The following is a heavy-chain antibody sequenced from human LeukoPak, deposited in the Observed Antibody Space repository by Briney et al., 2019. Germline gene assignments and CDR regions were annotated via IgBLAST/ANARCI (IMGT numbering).Heavy chain of an antibody. CDR1: GFTFSSYS. D-gene: IGHD2-2*01. Sequence: PGGSLRLSCAASGFTFSSYSMNWVRQAPGKGLEWVSSISSSSYIYYADSVKGRFTISRDNAKNSLYLQMNSLRAEDTAVNYCARGDSSAAMPRNPWGQGTLDTVSS. V-gene: IGHV3-21*01. CDR3: ARGDSSAAMPRNP. CDR2: ISSSSYI. J-gene: IGHJ5*02.